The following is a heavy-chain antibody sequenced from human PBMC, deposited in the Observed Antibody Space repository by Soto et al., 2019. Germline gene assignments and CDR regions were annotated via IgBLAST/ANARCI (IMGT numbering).Heavy chain of an antibody. V-gene: IGHV1-46*01. CDR3: ARDPIIIAVAGSGRDWFDP. J-gene: IGHJ5*02. CDR1: GYTFXTYN. D-gene: IGHD6-19*01. CDR2: INPSIGST. Sequence: ASVKVSCKASGYTFXTYNMYWVRQAPGQGLEWMGVINPSIGSTNYAQKLQGRVTMTTDTSTSTAYMELRSLRSDDTAVYYCARDPIIIAVAGSGRDWFDPWGQGTLVTVSS.